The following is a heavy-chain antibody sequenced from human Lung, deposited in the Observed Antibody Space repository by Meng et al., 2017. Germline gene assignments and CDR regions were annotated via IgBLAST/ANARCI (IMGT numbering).Heavy chain of an antibody. Sequence: QGQLSQAGPEVKKPGASVKVSCKASGYTFAAYWIQRVRQAPGQGLEWMGRIDPKSDNTHYAQKFQGRVTMTRDTSISTAYMELSGLRSDDTAVYYCARDEDISAAGYLLGDFWGQGTLVTVSS. CDR2: IDPKSDNT. D-gene: IGHD6-13*01. J-gene: IGHJ4*02. CDR3: ARDEDISAAGYLLGDF. V-gene: IGHV1-2*06. CDR1: GYTFAAYW.